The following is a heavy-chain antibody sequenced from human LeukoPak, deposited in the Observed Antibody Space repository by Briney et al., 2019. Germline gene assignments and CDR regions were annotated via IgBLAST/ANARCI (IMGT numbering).Heavy chain of an antibody. D-gene: IGHD3-10*01. CDR2: INTDGSST. Sequence: GGSLRLSCAASGFTFSSYWMHWVRQAPGKGLVWVSRINTDGSSTSYADSVKGRFTISRDNAKNTLYLQMNSLRAEDTAVYYCARDDQFGYYYYMDVWGKGTTVTVSS. V-gene: IGHV3-74*01. J-gene: IGHJ6*03. CDR1: GFTFSSYW. CDR3: ARDDQFGYYYYMDV.